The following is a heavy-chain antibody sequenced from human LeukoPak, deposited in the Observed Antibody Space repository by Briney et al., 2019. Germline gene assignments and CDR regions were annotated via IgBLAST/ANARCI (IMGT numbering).Heavy chain of an antibody. J-gene: IGHJ4*02. Sequence: SQTLSLTYAISGDSVSINSAAWHWLRQSPSRGIEWLGRTYYGSKWYNDYAVSVKSRITINPDTSKNQFSLQLNSVTPEDTAVYYCARGGSNFFDHWGQGTLVTVSS. CDR3: ARGGSNFFDH. V-gene: IGHV6-1*01. D-gene: IGHD6-13*01. CDR1: GDSVSINSAA. CDR2: TYYGSKWYN.